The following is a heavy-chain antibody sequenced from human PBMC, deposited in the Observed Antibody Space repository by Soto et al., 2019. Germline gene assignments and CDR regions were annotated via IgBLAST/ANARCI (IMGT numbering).Heavy chain of an antibody. CDR3: ARQDGVWFGEYYYYYYGMDV. Sequence: PXGTLSLTCTVSGGSISSSSYYGGWIRQPPGKGLEWIGSIYYSGSTYYNPSLKSRVTISVDTSKNQFSLKLSSVTAADTAVYYCARQDGVWFGEYYYYYYGMDVWGQGTTVTVSS. J-gene: IGHJ6*02. D-gene: IGHD3-10*01. V-gene: IGHV4-39*01. CDR1: GGSISSSSYY. CDR2: IYYSGST.